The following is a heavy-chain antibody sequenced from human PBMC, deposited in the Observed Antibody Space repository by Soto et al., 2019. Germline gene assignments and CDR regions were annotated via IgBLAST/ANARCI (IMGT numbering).Heavy chain of an antibody. V-gene: IGHV3-30*18. CDR1: GFSFSYYA. CDR2: ISYDGSNK. CDR3: AKTGRDYGDSPNDY. Sequence: QVQLVESGGGVVQPGRSLRLSCAASGFSFSYYAMHWVRRAPGKGLEWVALISYDGSNKFYADSMKGRFTISRDNSKNTLYLQMNGLRTEDTAVYYCAKTGRDYGDSPNDYWGQGTLVTVSS. D-gene: IGHD4-17*01. J-gene: IGHJ4*02.